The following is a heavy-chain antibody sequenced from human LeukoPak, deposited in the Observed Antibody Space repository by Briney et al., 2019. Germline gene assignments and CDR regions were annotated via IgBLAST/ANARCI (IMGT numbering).Heavy chain of an antibody. CDR1: GGTFSSYA. J-gene: IGHJ6*03. CDR2: IIPIFGTA. CDR3: ARLIGSGVYYYMDV. V-gene: IGHV1-69*05. D-gene: IGHD2-15*01. Sequence: SVKVSCKASGGTFSSYAISWVRQAPGQGLEWMGRIIPIFGTANYAQKFQGRVTITTDESTSTAYMELSSLRSEDTAVYYCARLIGSGVYYYMDVWGKGTTVTVSS.